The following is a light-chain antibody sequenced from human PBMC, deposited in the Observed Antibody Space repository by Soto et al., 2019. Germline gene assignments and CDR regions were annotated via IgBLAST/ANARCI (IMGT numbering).Light chain of an antibody. CDR3: QQSYITPPT. Sequence: IVLTQSPATLSLAPGERGTRSCRASQSVSSYLAWYQQKPVQAPRLLIYDASNRATGIPARFSGSGSGTDFTLTISSLQPEDFAPYYCQQSYITPPTFCQGAKLDIK. CDR2: DAS. J-gene: IGKJ1*01. CDR1: QSVSSY. V-gene: IGKV3-11*01.